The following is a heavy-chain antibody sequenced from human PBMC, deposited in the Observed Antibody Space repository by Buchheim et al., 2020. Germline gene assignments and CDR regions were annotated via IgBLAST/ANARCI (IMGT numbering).Heavy chain of an antibody. J-gene: IGHJ4*02. CDR2: IYHSGST. CDR3: AREVNSGSYQLVYYVDY. D-gene: IGHD1-26*01. Sequence: QVQLQESGPGLVKPSGTLSLTCAVSGGSISSSNWWSWVRQPPGKGLEWLGEIYHSGSTNYNPSLKSRVTISVAKSKNQFSLKLSSVTAADTAVYYCAREVNSGSYQLVYYVDYWGQGTL. CDR1: GGSISSSNW. V-gene: IGHV4-4*02.